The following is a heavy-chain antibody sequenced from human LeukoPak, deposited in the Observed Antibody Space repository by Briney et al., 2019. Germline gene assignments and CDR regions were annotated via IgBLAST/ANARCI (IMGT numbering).Heavy chain of an antibody. CDR1: GGSFSGYY. Sequence: SETLSLTCAVYGGSFSGYYWSWIRQPPGKGLEWIGEINHSGSTNYNPSLKSRVTISVDTSKNQFSLKLSSVTAADTAVHYCARGSGPYDSSGYYYLFDYWGQGTLVTVSS. CDR3: ARGSGPYDSSGYYYLFDY. CDR2: INHSGST. V-gene: IGHV4-34*01. D-gene: IGHD3-22*01. J-gene: IGHJ4*02.